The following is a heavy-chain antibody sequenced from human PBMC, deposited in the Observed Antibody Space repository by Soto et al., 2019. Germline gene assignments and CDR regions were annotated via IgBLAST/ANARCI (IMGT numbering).Heavy chain of an antibody. CDR2: ISYDGSNK. CDR1: GFTFSSYG. J-gene: IGHJ4*02. V-gene: IGHV3-30*18. CDR3: AKDPGRGYSHG. Sequence: GGSLRLSCAASGFTFSSYGMHWVRQAPGKGLEWVAVISYDGSNKYYADSVKGRFTISRDNSKNTLYLQMNSLRAEDTAVYYCAKDPGRGYSHGWGQGTLVTVSS. D-gene: IGHD5-18*01.